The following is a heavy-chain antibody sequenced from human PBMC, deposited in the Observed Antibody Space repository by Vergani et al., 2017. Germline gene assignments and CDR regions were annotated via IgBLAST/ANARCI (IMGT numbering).Heavy chain of an antibody. D-gene: IGHD3-3*01. Sequence: EVQLLESGGGLVQPGGSLRLSCAASGFTFSSYAMSWVRQAPGKGLEWVSALSGSGCSTYYADSVKGRFTISRDNSKNTLYLQMNSLRAEDTAVYYCAKSRDFWSGYTKLDYWGQGTLVTVSS. V-gene: IGHV3-23*01. CDR1: GFTFSSYA. CDR2: LSGSGCST. CDR3: AKSRDFWSGYTKLDY. J-gene: IGHJ4*02.